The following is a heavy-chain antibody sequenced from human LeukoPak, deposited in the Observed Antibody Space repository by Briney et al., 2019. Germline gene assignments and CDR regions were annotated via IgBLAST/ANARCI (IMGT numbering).Heavy chain of an antibody. CDR2: INSDGSST. D-gene: IGHD3-3*01. Sequence: PGGSLRLSCAASGFTFSSYWMHWVRQAPGKGLVWVSRINSDGSSTSYADSVKGRFTISRDNAKNTLYLQMNSLRAEDTAVYYCARAAPYYDLWSGYFYPFDYWGQGTLVTVS. J-gene: IGHJ4*02. CDR1: GFTFSSYW. V-gene: IGHV3-74*01. CDR3: ARAAPYYDLWSGYFYPFDY.